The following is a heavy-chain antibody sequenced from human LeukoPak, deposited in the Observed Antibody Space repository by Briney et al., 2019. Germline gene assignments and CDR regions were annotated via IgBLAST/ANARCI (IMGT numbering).Heavy chain of an antibody. CDR2: IYHSGST. D-gene: IGHD2-2*01. CDR3: ARSDLIVVVPAARSDHIVATIGAFDI. J-gene: IGHJ3*02. V-gene: IGHV4-30-2*01. CDR1: GGSISSGGYS. Sequence: PSQALSLTCAVSGGSISSGGYSGSWIRQPPGKGLEWIGYIYHSGSTYYNPSLKSRVTISVDTSKTQFSLKLSSVTAADTAVYYCARSDLIVVVPAARSDHIVATIGAFDIWGQGTMVTVSS.